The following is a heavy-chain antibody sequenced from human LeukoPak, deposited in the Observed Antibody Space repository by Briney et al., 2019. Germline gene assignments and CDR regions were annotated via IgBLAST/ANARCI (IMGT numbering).Heavy chain of an antibody. D-gene: IGHD3-3*01. CDR3: ARDAPEYDFWTNIHYYMDV. V-gene: IGHV3-66*02. Sequence: GGSLRLSCAASGFTVSSNYMSWVRQVPGKGLEWVSLINSGGSTYYADSVKGRFTISRDNSKNTLYLQMNSLGGEDTAVYYCARDAPEYDFWTNIHYYMDVWGKGTTVTVSS. CDR2: INSGGST. J-gene: IGHJ6*03. CDR1: GFTVSSNY.